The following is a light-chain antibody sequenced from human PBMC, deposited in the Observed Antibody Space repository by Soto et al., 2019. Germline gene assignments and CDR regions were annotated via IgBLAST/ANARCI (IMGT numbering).Light chain of an antibody. CDR2: DVS. J-gene: IGLJ2*01. V-gene: IGLV2-14*03. CDR3: KSYTTRSTLV. Sequence: QSVLTQPASVSGSPGQSITISCSGTSSDVGGYNYVSWYQQHPGKAPKLVIYDVSNRPAGVSDRLYGSKSGNTASLTISGLQAEGEADYYCKSYTTRSTLVFGGGTKLTVL. CDR1: SSDVGGYNY.